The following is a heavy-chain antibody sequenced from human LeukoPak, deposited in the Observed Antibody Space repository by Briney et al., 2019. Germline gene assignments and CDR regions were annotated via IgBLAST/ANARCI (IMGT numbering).Heavy chain of an antibody. D-gene: IGHD5-24*01. J-gene: IGHJ4*02. Sequence: GASVKVSCKASGYTSTGNYMNWVRQAPGQGLEWVGWINPNSGDTSYAQKFQGRVTMTRDTSISTAYMELTRLRSDDTAVYYCARDSSDGYNPIDYWGQGTLVTVSS. CDR1: GYTSTGNY. CDR3: ARDSSDGYNPIDY. CDR2: INPNSGDT. V-gene: IGHV1-2*02.